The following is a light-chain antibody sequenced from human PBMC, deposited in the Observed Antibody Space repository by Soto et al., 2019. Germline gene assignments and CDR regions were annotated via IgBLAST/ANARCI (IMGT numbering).Light chain of an antibody. CDR2: GAS. V-gene: IGKV3-20*01. Sequence: IVLTQSPGTLSLSPGERATLSCRASQRVTSHYLAWYQQRPGQAPRLLIFGASIRDTGLPDRFRGSGSGTDFTLTITTLEPEAFAEYYCQQYGSSPSTFSKGNKVDIK. CDR3: QQYGSSPST. CDR1: QRVTSHY. J-gene: IGKJ1*01.